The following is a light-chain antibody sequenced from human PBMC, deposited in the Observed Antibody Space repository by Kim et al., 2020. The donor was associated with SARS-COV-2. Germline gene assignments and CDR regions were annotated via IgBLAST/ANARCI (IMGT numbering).Light chain of an antibody. J-gene: IGLJ2*01. CDR2: EVG. V-gene: IGLV2-8*01. Sequence: GQSVTISCTGTSSDVGGYNYVSWYQQHPGKAPKLMIDEVGKRPSGVPDRLSGSKSGNTASLTVSGLQAEDEADYYCSSYAGSNNVVFGGGTQLTVL. CDR3: SSYAGSNNVV. CDR1: SSDVGGYNY.